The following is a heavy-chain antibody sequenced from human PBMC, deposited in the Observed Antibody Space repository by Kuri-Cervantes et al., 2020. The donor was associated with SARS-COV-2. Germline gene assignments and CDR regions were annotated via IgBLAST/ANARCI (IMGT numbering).Heavy chain of an antibody. CDR3: ARADAFDI. CDR2: INHSGST. V-gene: IGHV4-38-2*02. CDR1: GYSITTGYN. J-gene: IGHJ3*02. Sequence: ESLKISCSVFGYSITTGYNWGWVRQPPGKGLEWIGEINHSGSTNYNPSLKSRVTISVDTSKNQFSLKLSSVTAADTAVYYCARADAFDIWGQGTMVTVSS.